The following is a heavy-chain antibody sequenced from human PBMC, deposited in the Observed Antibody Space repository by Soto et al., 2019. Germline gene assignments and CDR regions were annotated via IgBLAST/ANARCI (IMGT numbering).Heavy chain of an antibody. CDR3: ARAFLWGFDY. Sequence: GASVKVSCKASGYTFTSYAMHWVRQAPGQRLEWMGWINAGNGNTKYSQKFQGRVTITRDTAASTAYMELNILRAEDTAVYYCARAFLWGFDYWGQGTLVTVSS. J-gene: IGHJ4*02. V-gene: IGHV1-3*01. D-gene: IGHD3-10*01. CDR1: GYTFTSYA. CDR2: INAGNGNT.